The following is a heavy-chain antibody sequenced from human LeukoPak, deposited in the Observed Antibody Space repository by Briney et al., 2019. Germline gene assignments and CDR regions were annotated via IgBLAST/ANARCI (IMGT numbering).Heavy chain of an antibody. J-gene: IGHJ4*02. D-gene: IGHD3-22*01. CDR1: GFTFSSYE. Sequence: GGSLRLSCAASGFTFSSYEMNWVRQAPGKGLEWVSYISSSGSTIYYADSVKGRFTISRDNSKNTLYLQMNSLRAEDTAVYYCATTGLGFGGYYYDSSGYYNLYYWGQGTLVTVSS. CDR3: ATTGLGFGGYYYDSSGYYNLYY. V-gene: IGHV3-48*03. CDR2: ISSSGSTI.